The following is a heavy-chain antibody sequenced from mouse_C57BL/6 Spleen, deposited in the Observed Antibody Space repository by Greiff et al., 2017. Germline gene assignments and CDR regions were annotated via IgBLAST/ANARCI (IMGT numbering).Heavy chain of an antibody. D-gene: IGHD2-1*01. CDR3: ARSGGIGLRNYGYAMDY. Sequence: QVTLKESGPGILQSSQTLSLTCSFSGFSLSTSGMGVSWIRQPSGKGLEWLAHIYWDDDKRYNPSLKSRLTISKDTSRNQVFLKITSVDTADTATYYWARSGGIGLRNYGYAMDYWGQGTSVTVSS. J-gene: IGHJ4*01. CDR1: GFSLSTSGMG. CDR2: IYWDDDK. V-gene: IGHV8-12*01.